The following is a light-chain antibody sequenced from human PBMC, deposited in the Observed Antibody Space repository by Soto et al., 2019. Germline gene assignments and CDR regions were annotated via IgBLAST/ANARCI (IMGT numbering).Light chain of an antibody. CDR3: SSYTSSSLHV. CDR1: SSDVGGYNY. J-gene: IGLJ1*01. V-gene: IGLV2-14*03. CDR2: DVS. Sequence: QSALTQPASVSGSPGQSITISCTGTSSDVGGYNYVSWYQQHPGKAPKHRIYDVSNRPSGVSNRFSGSKSGNTASLTISGLQAEDEADYYCSSYTSSSLHVFGTGTKLTVL.